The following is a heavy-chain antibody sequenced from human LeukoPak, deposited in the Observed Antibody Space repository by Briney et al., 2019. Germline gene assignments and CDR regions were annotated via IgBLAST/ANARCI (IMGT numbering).Heavy chain of an antibody. D-gene: IGHD2-15*01. CDR1: GGSFSGYY. CDR2: INHSGST. V-gene: IGHV4-34*01. CDR3: AANLGYCSGGSCFSWFDP. Sequence: SETLSLTCAVYGGSFSGYYWSWIRQPPGKGLEWIGKINHSGSTNYNPSLKSRVTISVDTSKNQFSLQLNSVTPEDTAVYFCAANLGYCSGGSCFSWFDPWGQGTLVTVSS. J-gene: IGHJ5*02.